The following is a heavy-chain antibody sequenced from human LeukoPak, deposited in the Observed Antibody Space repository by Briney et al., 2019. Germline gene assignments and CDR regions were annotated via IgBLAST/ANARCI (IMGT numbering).Heavy chain of an antibody. Sequence: PGRSLRLSCAASGFTFSSHAMHWVRQAPGKGLEWVAVISYDGSNKYYADSVKGRFTISRDNSKNTLYLQMNSLRAEDTAVYYCARDLGIAAAVTTFDYWGQGTLVTVSS. D-gene: IGHD6-13*01. CDR2: ISYDGSNK. CDR3: ARDLGIAAAVTTFDY. J-gene: IGHJ4*02. V-gene: IGHV3-30*04. CDR1: GFTFSSHA.